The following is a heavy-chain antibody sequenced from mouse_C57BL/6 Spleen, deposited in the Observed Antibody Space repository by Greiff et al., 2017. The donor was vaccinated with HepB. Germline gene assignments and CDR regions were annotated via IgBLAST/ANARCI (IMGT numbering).Heavy chain of an antibody. CDR3: ARSGYSNWNYFDY. J-gene: IGHJ2*01. CDR2: IYPGDGDT. CDR1: GYAFSSYW. V-gene: IGHV1-80*01. D-gene: IGHD2-5*01. Sequence: QVQLQQSGAELVKPGASVKISCKASGYAFSSYWMNWVKQRPGKGLEWIGQIYPGDGDTNYNGKFKGKATLTADKSSSTAYMQLSSLTSEDSAVYFCARSGYSNWNYFDYWGQGTTLTVSS.